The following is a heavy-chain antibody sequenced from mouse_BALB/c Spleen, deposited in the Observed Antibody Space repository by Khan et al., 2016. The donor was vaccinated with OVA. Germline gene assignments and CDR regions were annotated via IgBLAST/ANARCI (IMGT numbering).Heavy chain of an antibody. V-gene: IGHV9-3-1*01. Sequence: QIQLVQSGPELKKPGETVKISCKASGYTFTNYGMNWVKQAPGKGLKWMGWINTYTGEPTYADDFKGRFAISLETSASTAYLQINNLKNEDTATYFCARYMPYWYFDVWGAGTTVTVSS. CDR1: GYTFTNYG. CDR3: ARYMPYWYFDV. D-gene: IGHD1-3*01. CDR2: INTYTGEP. J-gene: IGHJ1*01.